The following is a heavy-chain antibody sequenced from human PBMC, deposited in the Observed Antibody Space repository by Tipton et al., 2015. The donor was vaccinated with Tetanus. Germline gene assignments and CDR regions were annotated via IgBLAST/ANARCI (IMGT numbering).Heavy chain of an antibody. CDR2: IYYSGSA. Sequence: TLSLTCTVSGGSISSYYWSWIRQPPGKGLEWIGYIYYSGSANYNPSLKSRLTISMDTSNDQLSLRLTSVTAADTAIYYCARFSYESGEFYSYFDHWGRGTLVTVSS. CDR1: GGSISSYY. J-gene: IGHJ4*02. D-gene: IGHD3-22*01. CDR3: ARFSYESGEFYSYFDH. V-gene: IGHV4-59*01.